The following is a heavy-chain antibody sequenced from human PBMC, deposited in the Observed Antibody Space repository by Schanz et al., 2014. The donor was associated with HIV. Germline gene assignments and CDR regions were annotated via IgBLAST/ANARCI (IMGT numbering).Heavy chain of an antibody. J-gene: IGHJ4*02. V-gene: IGHV3-33*08. Sequence: QVQLVESGGGVVQPGRSLRLSCAASGFTFSTCGMHWVRQAPGKGQECVAFIWYDGSNKYYADSVKGRFTISRDNSKNTLYLQMNSLRAEYTAVYYCATAAVTDYSDNWGQGTLVTVSS. CDR1: GFTFSTCG. D-gene: IGHD4-17*01. CDR2: IWYDGSNK. CDR3: ATAAVTDYSDN.